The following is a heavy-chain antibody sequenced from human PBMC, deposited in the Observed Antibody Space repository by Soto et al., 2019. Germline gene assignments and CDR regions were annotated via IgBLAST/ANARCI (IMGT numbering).Heavy chain of an antibody. CDR2: ISYDGNNK. Sequence: QVHLVESGGGVVQPGRSLRPSCAASGFTFSSYGMHWVRQAPGKGLEWVTLISYDGNNKYYADSVKGRFTISRDNSKNTLYLQMNSLRVEDTAVYYCAKDPSYFDCWGQGTLVTVSS. CDR3: AKDPSYFDC. V-gene: IGHV3-30*18. J-gene: IGHJ4*02. CDR1: GFTFSSYG.